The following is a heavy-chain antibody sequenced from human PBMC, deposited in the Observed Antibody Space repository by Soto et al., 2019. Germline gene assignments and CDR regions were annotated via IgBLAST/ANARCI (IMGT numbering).Heavy chain of an antibody. CDR1: GYTFTSYA. CDR2: INAGNGNT. Sequence: QDQLVQSGAEVKKPGASVKVSCKASGYTFTSYAMHWVRQAPGQRLEWMGWINAGNGNTKYSQKFQGRVTITRDTSASTAYMELSSLRSEDTAVYYCASGATYCGGDCYSGGADYFDYWGQGTLVTVSS. V-gene: IGHV1-3*01. D-gene: IGHD2-21*02. CDR3: ASGATYCGGDCYSGGADYFDY. J-gene: IGHJ4*02.